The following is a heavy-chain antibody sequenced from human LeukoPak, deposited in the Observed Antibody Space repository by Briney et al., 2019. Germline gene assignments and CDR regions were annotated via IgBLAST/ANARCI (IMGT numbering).Heavy chain of an antibody. D-gene: IGHD3-22*01. Sequence: GGSLRLSCAASGFTLSSYGMHWVRQAPGKGLEWVAFIRYDGSNKYYADSVKGRFTISRDNAKNSLYLQMNSLRAEDTAVYYCARSPITMIVVVRGYYFDYWGQGTLVTVSS. CDR2: IRYDGSNK. CDR1: GFTLSSYG. J-gene: IGHJ4*02. V-gene: IGHV3-30*02. CDR3: ARSPITMIVVVRGYYFDY.